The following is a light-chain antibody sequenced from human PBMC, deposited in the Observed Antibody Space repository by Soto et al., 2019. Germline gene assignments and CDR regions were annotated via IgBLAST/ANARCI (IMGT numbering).Light chain of an antibody. J-gene: IGKJ4*01. Sequence: DIVLTQSPGTLSLSPGERATLSCRASQSVRSRYLAWYQQKAGQAPRLLIYDASRRATGIPDRFSGSGSGTDFPLTISGLEPEDFAVYYCQQYGSAGPFGGGTKVEIK. CDR2: DAS. CDR1: QSVRSRY. V-gene: IGKV3-20*01. CDR3: QQYGSAGP.